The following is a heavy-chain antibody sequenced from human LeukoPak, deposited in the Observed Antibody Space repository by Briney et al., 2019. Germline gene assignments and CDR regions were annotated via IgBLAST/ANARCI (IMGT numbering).Heavy chain of an antibody. CDR2: IKSKTDGGTT. V-gene: IGHV3-15*01. Sequence: GGSLRLSCAASGFTFSNAWMSWVRQAPGKGLEWVGRIKSKTDGGTTDYAAPVKGRFTISRDDSKNTLNLQMNSLKTEDTAVYYCTTDVPNCSGGSCYSPDYYYYGMDVWGQGTTVTVSS. CDR1: GFTFSNAW. J-gene: IGHJ6*02. D-gene: IGHD2-15*01. CDR3: TTDVPNCSGGSCYSPDYYYYGMDV.